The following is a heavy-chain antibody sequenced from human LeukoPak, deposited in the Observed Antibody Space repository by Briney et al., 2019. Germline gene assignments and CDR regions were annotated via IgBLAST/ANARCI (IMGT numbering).Heavy chain of an antibody. CDR3: ARGLTYYDILTADYTCPYFDY. D-gene: IGHD3-9*01. CDR1: GRSLSSHY. Sequence: SETLSLTCTVSGRSLSSHYWSWIRQPPGRGLEWVGCIYYSGTTNYHTSLKSRATIPVKRSKKQLSLTRASVTASDTAVYYLARGLTYYDILTADYTCPYFDYWGQGTLVTVSS. V-gene: IGHV4-59*11. CDR2: IYYSGTT. J-gene: IGHJ4*02.